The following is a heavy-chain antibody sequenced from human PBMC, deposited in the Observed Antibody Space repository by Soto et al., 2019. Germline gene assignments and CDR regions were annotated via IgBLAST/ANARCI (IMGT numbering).Heavy chain of an antibody. CDR1: GFTFSSYS. CDR3: ERDGGYSEWLRQGIDY. Sequence: EVQLVESGGGLVQPGGSLRLSCAASGFTFSSYSMNWVRQAPGKGLEWVSYISSSSSTIYYADSVKGRFTISRDNAKNSLYLQMNSLRDEDTAVYYCERDGGYSEWLRQGIDYWGQGTLVTVSS. V-gene: IGHV3-48*02. J-gene: IGHJ4*02. CDR2: ISSSSSTI. D-gene: IGHD5-12*01.